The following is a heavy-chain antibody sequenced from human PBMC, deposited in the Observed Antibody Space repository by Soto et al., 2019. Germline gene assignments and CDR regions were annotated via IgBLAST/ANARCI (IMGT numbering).Heavy chain of an antibody. CDR2: ISAYNGNT. CDR3: ARVLQRAIRPEILACAPTPDAFDI. J-gene: IGHJ3*02. Sequence: ASVTLGCEASGYTFTSYGISWVRQAPGQGREWMGWISAYNGNTNYAQKLQGRVTMTKDTSTSTAYMELRSLRSDDTAVYYCARVLQRAIRPEILACAPTPDAFDIWG. D-gene: IGHD3-3*02. CDR1: GYTFTSYG. V-gene: IGHV1-18*04.